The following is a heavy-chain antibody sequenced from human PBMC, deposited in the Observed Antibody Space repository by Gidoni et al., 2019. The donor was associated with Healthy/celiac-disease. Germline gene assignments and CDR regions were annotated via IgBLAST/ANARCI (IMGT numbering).Heavy chain of an antibody. D-gene: IGHD2-8*01. CDR3: ARAGTNLGAFDI. CDR2: ISYDGSNK. V-gene: IGHV3-30*03. J-gene: IGHJ3*02. Sequence: QVQLVESGRGVVQPGRSLRLSCAASGFTFSSYGMHWVRQAPGKGLEWVAVISYDGSNKYYADSVKGRFTISRDNSKNTLYLQMNSLRAEDTAVYYCARAGTNLGAFDIWGQGTMVTVSS. CDR1: GFTFSSYG.